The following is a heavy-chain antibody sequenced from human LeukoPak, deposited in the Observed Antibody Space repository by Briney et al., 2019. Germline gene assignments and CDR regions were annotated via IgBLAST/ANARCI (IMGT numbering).Heavy chain of an antibody. D-gene: IGHD6-19*01. J-gene: IGHJ3*02. V-gene: IGHV3-7*01. CDR2: IRQDGSER. Sequence: GGSLRLSCAASGFTFSTYWMTWVRQAPGKGLEWVANIRQDGSERYYVDSVKGRFTISRDNAKNSLYLQMNGLRAEDTAVYYCARVGGWYRSFDIWGQGTMVTVSS. CDR3: ARVGGWYRSFDI. CDR1: GFTFSTYW.